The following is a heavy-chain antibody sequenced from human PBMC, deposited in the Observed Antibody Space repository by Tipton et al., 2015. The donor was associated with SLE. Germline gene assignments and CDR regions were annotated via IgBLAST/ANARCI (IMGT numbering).Heavy chain of an antibody. J-gene: IGHJ6*03. CDR1: GFTFISYG. Sequence: QSGAEVKKPGASVKVFCKASGFTFISYGISWVRQAPGQGLQWMGWISAYNGNTNYAQKLQGRVTMTTDTSTSTTYMELRSLRPEDTAIYYCARSIKFSDSGGYGYYYYYMDVWGKGTTVTVSS. D-gene: IGHD3-22*01. CDR3: ARSIKFSDSGGYGYYYYYMDV. V-gene: IGHV1-18*01. CDR2: ISAYNGNT.